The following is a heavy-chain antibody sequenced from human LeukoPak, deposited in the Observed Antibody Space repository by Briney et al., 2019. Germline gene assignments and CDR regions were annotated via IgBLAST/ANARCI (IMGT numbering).Heavy chain of an antibody. CDR1: GYTFTSYD. CDR2: MNPNSGNT. CDR3: ARFFLYSGSYYDYYGMDV. D-gene: IGHD1-26*01. Sequence: ASVKVSCKASGYTFTSYDINWVRQATGQGLEWMGWMNPNSGNTGYAQKFQGRVTMTRNTSISTAYMELSSLRSEDTAVYYCARFFLYSGSYYDYYGMDVWGQGTTVTVSS. J-gene: IGHJ6*02. V-gene: IGHV1-8*02.